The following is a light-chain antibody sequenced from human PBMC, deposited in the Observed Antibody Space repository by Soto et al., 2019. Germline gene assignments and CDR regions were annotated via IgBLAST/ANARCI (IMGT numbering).Light chain of an antibody. Sequence: EIVLTQSPCTLSLSPGERATLSCRASQSVSSSFLAWYQQKPGQAPRLLIYGASSRPTGIPDRFSGSGSGTDFTLTISRLEPEDFAVYYCQQYGSSLWTFGQGTKVDI. J-gene: IGKJ1*01. CDR2: GAS. V-gene: IGKV3-20*01. CDR1: QSVSSSF. CDR3: QQYGSSLWT.